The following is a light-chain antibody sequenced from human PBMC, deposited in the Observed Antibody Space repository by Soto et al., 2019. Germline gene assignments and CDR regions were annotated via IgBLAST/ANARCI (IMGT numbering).Light chain of an antibody. V-gene: IGKV3-15*01. CDR1: QNVNSN. J-gene: IGKJ2*01. CDR3: QHLNNWPSYT. Sequence: EIAMTQSPATLSVSPGERATLSCRASQNVNSNLAWYQQKPGQAPRLLIYGASTRDTGVPARFSGSGSGTEFTLTISSLQPEDFAIYYCQHLNNWPSYTFGQGTKVDIK. CDR2: GAS.